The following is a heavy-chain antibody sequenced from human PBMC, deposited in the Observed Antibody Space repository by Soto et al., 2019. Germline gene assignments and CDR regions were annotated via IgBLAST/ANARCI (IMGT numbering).Heavy chain of an antibody. D-gene: IGHD4-17*01. CDR1: GGSISSGGYY. V-gene: IGHV4-31*03. J-gene: IGHJ3*02. Sequence: LTCTVSGGSISSGGYYWSWIRQHPGKGLERIGYIYYSGSTYYNPSLKSRVTISVDTSKNQFSLKLSSVTAADTAVYYCAKSNDYGDHAAFDIWGQGTMVTVSS. CDR2: IYYSGST. CDR3: AKSNDYGDHAAFDI.